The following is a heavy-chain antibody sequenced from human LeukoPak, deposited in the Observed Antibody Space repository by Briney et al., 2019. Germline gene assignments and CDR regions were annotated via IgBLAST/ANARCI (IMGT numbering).Heavy chain of an antibody. V-gene: IGHV1-8*03. CDR3: ARMVYCSSTSCSVAFDI. CDR2: MNPNSGNT. Sequence: ASVNVSCKASGYTFTSYDINWVRQATGQGLEWMGWMNPNSGNTGYAQKFQGRVTITRNTSISTAYMELSSLRSEDTAVYYCARMVYCSSTSCSVAFDIWGQGTMVTVSS. J-gene: IGHJ3*02. CDR1: GYTFTSYD. D-gene: IGHD2-2*01.